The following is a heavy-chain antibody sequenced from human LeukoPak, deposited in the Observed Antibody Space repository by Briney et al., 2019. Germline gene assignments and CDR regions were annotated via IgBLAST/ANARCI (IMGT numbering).Heavy chain of an antibody. Sequence: PSETLSLTCAVSGGSISSSNWWSWVRQPPGKGLEWIGEIYHSGSTNYNPSLKSRVTISVDKSKNQFSLELSSVTAADTAVYYCARDGGSGDWYFDLWGRGTLVTVSS. CDR2: IYHSGST. CDR3: ARDGGSGDWYFDL. V-gene: IGHV4-4*02. D-gene: IGHD3-16*01. CDR1: GGSISSSNW. J-gene: IGHJ2*01.